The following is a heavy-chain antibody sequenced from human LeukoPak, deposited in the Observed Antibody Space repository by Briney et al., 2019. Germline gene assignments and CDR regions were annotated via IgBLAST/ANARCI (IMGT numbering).Heavy chain of an antibody. CDR2: FDPEDGET. J-gene: IGHJ6*02. CDR3: ATEDTAMVTKALGYYYYGMDV. D-gene: IGHD5-18*01. CDR1: GYTLTELS. V-gene: IGHV1-24*01. Sequence: GASVKVSCKVSGYTLTELSMHWVRQAPGKGLAWMGGFDPEDGETIYAQKFQGRVTMTEDTSTDTAYMELSSLRSEDTAVYYCATEDTAMVTKALGYYYYGMDVWGQGTTVTVSS.